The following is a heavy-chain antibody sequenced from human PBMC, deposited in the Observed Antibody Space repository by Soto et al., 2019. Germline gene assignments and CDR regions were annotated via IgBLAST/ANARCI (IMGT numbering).Heavy chain of an antibody. CDR1: GFTFSSYA. Sequence: GGSLRLSCSASGFTFSSYAMHWVRQAPGKGLEYVSAISSNGGSTYYADSVKGRFTISRDNSKNTLYLQMSSLRAEDTAVYYCVNPIASIVVVPAALDYWGQGTLVTVSS. CDR3: VNPIASIVVVPAALDY. J-gene: IGHJ4*02. V-gene: IGHV3-64D*06. CDR2: ISSNGGST. D-gene: IGHD2-2*01.